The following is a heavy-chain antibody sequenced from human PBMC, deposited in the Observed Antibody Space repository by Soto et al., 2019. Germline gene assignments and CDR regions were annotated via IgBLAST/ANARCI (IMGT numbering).Heavy chain of an antibody. CDR3: ARDYYDSSGYYYHHPDAFDI. CDR1: GFTFSSYS. Sequence: GGSLRLSCAASGFTFSSYSMNWVRQAPGKGLEWVSSISSSSSYIYYADSVKGRFTISRDNAKNSLYLQMNSLRAEDTAVYYCARDYYDSSGYYYHHPDAFDIWGQGTMVTVSS. J-gene: IGHJ3*02. V-gene: IGHV3-21*01. D-gene: IGHD3-22*01. CDR2: ISSSSSYI.